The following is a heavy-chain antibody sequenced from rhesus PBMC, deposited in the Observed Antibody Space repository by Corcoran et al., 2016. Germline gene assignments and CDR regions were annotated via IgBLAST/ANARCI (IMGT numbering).Heavy chain of an antibody. J-gene: IGHJ4*01. D-gene: IGHD6-25*01. CDR2: IYGSSGST. CDR1: GYSISSGYD. CDR3: AREGGSWNSEFDY. Sequence: QVQLQESGPGVVKPSETLSLTCAVSGYSISSGYDWSWIRQPPGKGLEWIGYIYGSSGSTNYNPALKNRVTISKDASKNQFSLKLSSVTAADTAVYYCAREGGSWNSEFDYWGQGVLVTVSS. V-gene: IGHV4-76*01.